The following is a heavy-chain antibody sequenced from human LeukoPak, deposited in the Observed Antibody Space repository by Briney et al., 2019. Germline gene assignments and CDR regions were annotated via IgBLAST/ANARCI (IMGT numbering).Heavy chain of an antibody. J-gene: IGHJ6*02. D-gene: IGHD3-16*01. CDR3: VKFGVDYDMGV. Sequence: SETLSLTCTVSGGSISSYYWSWIRQPPGKGLEWIGYIYYSGSTNYNPSLKSRVTISVDTSKNQFSLKLSSVTAAGTAIYYCVKFGVDYDMGVWGQGTTVTVSS. CDR1: GGSISSYY. CDR2: IYYSGST. V-gene: IGHV4-59*01.